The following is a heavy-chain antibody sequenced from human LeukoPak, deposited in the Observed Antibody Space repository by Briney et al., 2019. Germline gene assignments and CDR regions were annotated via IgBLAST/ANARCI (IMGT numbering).Heavy chain of an antibody. CDR2: INPNSGGT. Sequence: ASVKVSCKASGYTFTGYYMHWVRQAPGPGLEWMGWINPNSGGTNYAQKFQGRVTMTRDTSISTAYMELSRLRSDDTAVYYCARELGGSGSYYNGNWFDPWGQGTLVTVSS. J-gene: IGHJ5*02. CDR3: ARELGGSGSYYNGNWFDP. V-gene: IGHV1-2*02. CDR1: GYTFTGYY. D-gene: IGHD3-10*01.